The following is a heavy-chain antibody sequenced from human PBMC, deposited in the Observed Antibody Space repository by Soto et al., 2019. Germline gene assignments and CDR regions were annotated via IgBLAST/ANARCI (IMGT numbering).Heavy chain of an antibody. CDR1: GGSISSGGYS. CDR2: IYHSGST. J-gene: IGHJ4*02. Sequence: SETLSLTCAVSGGSISSGGYSWSWIRQPPGKGLEWIGYIYHSGSTYYNPSLKSRVTISVDRSKNQFSLKLSSVTAADTAVYYCAATELALTGEIGYWGQGTLVTVSS. V-gene: IGHV4-30-2*01. D-gene: IGHD3-9*01. CDR3: AATELALTGEIGY.